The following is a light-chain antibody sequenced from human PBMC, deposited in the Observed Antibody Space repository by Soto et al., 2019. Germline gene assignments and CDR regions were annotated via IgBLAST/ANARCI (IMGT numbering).Light chain of an antibody. Sequence: DIQMTQSPSPLSASVGDRVTITCRASQRISDWLAWYQQKQGEAPKLLIYVASTLENGVPSRFSGSGSGTEFTLTISSLQPDDAATYYCQHYSAYYWTLGQGTKVDIK. CDR1: QRISDW. J-gene: IGKJ1*01. V-gene: IGKV1-5*01. CDR3: QHYSAYYWT. CDR2: VAS.